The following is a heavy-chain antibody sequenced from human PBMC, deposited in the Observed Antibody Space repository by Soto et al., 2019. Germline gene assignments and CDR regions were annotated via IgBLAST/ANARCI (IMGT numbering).Heavy chain of an antibody. CDR1: GYTFTSYG. Sequence: ASVKVACKASGYTFTSYGISWVRQAPGQGLEWMGWISAYNDNTNYAQKLQGRVTIAADKSTSTAYMELSSLRSEDTAVYYCARDPSSSGSSDDDYWGQGTLVTVSS. CDR2: ISAYNDNT. V-gene: IGHV1-18*01. J-gene: IGHJ4*02. CDR3: ARDPSSSGSSDDDY. D-gene: IGHD6-19*01.